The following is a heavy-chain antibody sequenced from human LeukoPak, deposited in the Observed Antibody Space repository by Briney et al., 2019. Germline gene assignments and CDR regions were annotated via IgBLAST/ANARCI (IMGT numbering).Heavy chain of an antibody. CDR2: IYSGGST. J-gene: IGHJ5*02. Sequence: PGGSLRLSCAASGFSFSTYSMNWVRQAPGKGLEWVSVIYSGGSTYYADSVKGRFTISRDNSKNTLYLQMNSLRAEDTAVYYCARVYSYGPNWFDPWGQGTLVTVSS. V-gene: IGHV3-66*01. D-gene: IGHD5-18*01. CDR1: GFSFSTYS. CDR3: ARVYSYGPNWFDP.